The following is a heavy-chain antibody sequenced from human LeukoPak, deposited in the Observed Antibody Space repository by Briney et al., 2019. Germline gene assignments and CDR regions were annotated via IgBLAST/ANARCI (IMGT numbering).Heavy chain of an antibody. CDR3: ARATYCSSSSCPPSVRRYYFDY. D-gene: IGHD2-2*01. CDR2: INHSGST. CDR1: GGSFSGYY. V-gene: IGHV4-34*01. Sequence: KPSETLSLTCAVYGGSFSGYYWSWIRQPPGKGLEWIGEINHSGSTNYNPSLKSRVTISVDTSKNQFSLKLSSVTAADTAVYYCARATYCSSSSCPPSVRRYYFDYWGQGTLVTVSS. J-gene: IGHJ4*02.